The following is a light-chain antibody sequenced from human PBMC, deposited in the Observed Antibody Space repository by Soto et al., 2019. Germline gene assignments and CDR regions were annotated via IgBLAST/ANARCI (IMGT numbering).Light chain of an antibody. CDR1: SSDIGYYDY. Sequence: QSALTQPASVSGSPGQSITISCTGTSSDIGYYDYVSWYQHHSGKAPKLIIYEVNNRPSGVSNRFSGSKSVNTASLTISGLQAEDEADYYCSSHSSSSAYYVFGTGTKVTV. CDR2: EVN. V-gene: IGLV2-14*01. J-gene: IGLJ1*01. CDR3: SSHSSSSAYYV.